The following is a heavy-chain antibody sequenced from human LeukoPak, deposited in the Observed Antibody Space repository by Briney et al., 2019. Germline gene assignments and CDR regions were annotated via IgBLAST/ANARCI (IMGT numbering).Heavy chain of an antibody. CDR1: GLTLSNYW. V-gene: IGHV3-74*01. J-gene: IGHJ4*02. CDR2: IKNDGSST. D-gene: IGHD6-25*01. CDR3: IAYSGGWN. Sequence: QPGGSLRLSCAASGLTLSNYWMHWVRQAPGKGLVWVSRIKNDGSSTDYGDSVKGRFTISRDNAKNTLYLQMSSLRAEDTAVYYCIAYSGGWNWGQGTLVTVSS.